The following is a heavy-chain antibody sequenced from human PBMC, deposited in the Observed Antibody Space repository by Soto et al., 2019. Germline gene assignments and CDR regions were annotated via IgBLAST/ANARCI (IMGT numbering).Heavy chain of an antibody. D-gene: IGHD5-12*01. Sequence: GGSLRLSCAASGFTFSSYWMHWVRQAPGKGLVWVSRINSDGSSTSYADSVKGRFTISRDNAKNTLYLQMNSLRAEDTAVYYCGNSGYDYYDYYYYMAVWGKGTTVTVSS. V-gene: IGHV3-74*01. CDR1: GFTFSSYW. CDR3: GNSGYDYYDYYYYMAV. J-gene: IGHJ6*03. CDR2: INSDGSST.